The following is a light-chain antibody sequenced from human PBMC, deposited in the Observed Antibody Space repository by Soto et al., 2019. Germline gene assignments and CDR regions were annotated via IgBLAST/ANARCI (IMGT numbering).Light chain of an antibody. CDR2: DGS. CDR1: RGVSKW. CDR3: QQANSFPFT. V-gene: IGKV1-12*01. Sequence: DIQMTQSPSSVSASVGDRVTITCRASRGVSKWLAWYQQKPGKAPKLLIYDGSVLHTGVPSRFSVSGSGTDFTLTISSLQPEDFATYYCQQANSFPFTFGPGTKVHIK. J-gene: IGKJ3*01.